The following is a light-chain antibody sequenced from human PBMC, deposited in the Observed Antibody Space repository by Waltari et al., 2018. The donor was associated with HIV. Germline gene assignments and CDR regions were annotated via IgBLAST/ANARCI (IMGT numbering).Light chain of an antibody. V-gene: IGLV1-40*01. CDR2: GNN. CDR1: SSNIGAGSD. CDR3: QSYDSRLGVV. Sequence: QSVLTQPPSVSGAPGQSISISCTGSSSNIGAGSDVHWYQQLPGTAPKLLHSGNNTRPSGVPDRFSGSKSGTSVSLAITGLQAEDEADYDCQSYDSRLGVVFGGGTKLTVL. J-gene: IGLJ3*02.